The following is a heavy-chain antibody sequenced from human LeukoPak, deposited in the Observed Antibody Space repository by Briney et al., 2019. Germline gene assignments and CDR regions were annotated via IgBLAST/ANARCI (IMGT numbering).Heavy chain of an antibody. CDR2: INHKGNVN. V-gene: IGHV3-7*03. D-gene: IGHD3-16*01. CDR3: ARGGGLDV. Sequence: SGGSLRLSCAASGFTFSSYWMNWARQAPGKGLEWVASINHKGNVNYYVDSVQGRFTMSRDNAKNSLYLQMSNLRAEDTAVYFCARGGGLDVWGQGATVTVSS. CDR1: GFTFSSYW. J-gene: IGHJ6*02.